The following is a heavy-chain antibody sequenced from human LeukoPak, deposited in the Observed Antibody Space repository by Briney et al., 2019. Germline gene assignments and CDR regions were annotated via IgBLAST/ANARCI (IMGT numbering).Heavy chain of an antibody. CDR3: ARVYDSSGYGGLDY. CDR1: GFTFSSYS. V-gene: IGHV3-21*01. D-gene: IGHD3-22*01. Sequence: PGGSLRLSCAASGFTFSSYSVNWVRQAPGKGLEWVSSISSSSSYIYYADSVKGRFTISRDNAKNSLYLQMNSLRAEDTAVYYCARVYDSSGYGGLDYWGQGTLVTVSS. CDR2: ISSSSSYI. J-gene: IGHJ4*02.